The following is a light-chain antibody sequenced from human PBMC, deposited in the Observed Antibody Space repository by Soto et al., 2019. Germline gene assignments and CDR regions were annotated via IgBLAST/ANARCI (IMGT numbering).Light chain of an antibody. J-gene: IGKJ2*01. V-gene: IGKV1-39*01. CDR3: QQSYRTPYT. Sequence: DIPMTQSPSSLSASVGDRVTITCRASQSISSYLNWYQQKPGKAPKLLIYAASSLQSGVPSRFSGSGSGTDFTLIISSMQPVDFATYYCQQSYRTPYTFGQGTKLEIK. CDR1: QSISSY. CDR2: AAS.